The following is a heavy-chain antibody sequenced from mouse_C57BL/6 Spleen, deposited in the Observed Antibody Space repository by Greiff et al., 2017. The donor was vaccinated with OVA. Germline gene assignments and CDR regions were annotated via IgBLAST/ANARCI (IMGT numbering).Heavy chain of an antibody. J-gene: IGHJ1*03. D-gene: IGHD2-5*01. CDR3: ARGSNFWCFDV. CDR2: ISNGGGST. V-gene: IGHV5-12*01. CDR1: GFTFSDYY. Sequence: EVMLVESGGGLVQPGGSLKLSCAASGFTFSDYYMYWVRQTPEKRLEWVAYISNGGGSTYYPATVKGRFTISRDNAKNTLYLQRSRLKSEGTAMYYCARGSNFWCFDVWGTGTTVTVAA.